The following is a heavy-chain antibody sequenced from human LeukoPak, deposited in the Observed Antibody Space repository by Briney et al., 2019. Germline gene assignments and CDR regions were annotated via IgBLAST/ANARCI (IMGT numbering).Heavy chain of an antibody. Sequence: SETLSLTCDVSGGSISSSNWWSWVRQPPGKGLEWIGEIYHAGNTNYNPSLKSRVTISVDKSKNQFSLKLSSVTAADTAVYYCARKDWNDVRAFDIWGQGTMVTVSS. CDR3: ARKDWNDVRAFDI. J-gene: IGHJ3*02. CDR2: IYHAGNT. D-gene: IGHD1-1*01. V-gene: IGHV4-4*02. CDR1: GGSISSSNW.